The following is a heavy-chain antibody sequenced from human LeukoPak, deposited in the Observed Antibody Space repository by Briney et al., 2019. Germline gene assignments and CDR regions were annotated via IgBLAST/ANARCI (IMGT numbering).Heavy chain of an antibody. V-gene: IGHV3-33*08. D-gene: IGHD6-19*01. CDR3: ARKFRLSGAYYYYYVDV. CDR2: IWYDGSNK. J-gene: IGHJ6*03. CDR1: GFTFSSYA. Sequence: GGSLRLSCAASGFTFSSYAMYWVRQAPGKGLGWVAVIWYDGSNKYYADSVKGRFTISRDNSKNTLYLQMNSLRAEDTAVYYCARKFRLSGAYYYYYVDVWGKGTTVTVSS.